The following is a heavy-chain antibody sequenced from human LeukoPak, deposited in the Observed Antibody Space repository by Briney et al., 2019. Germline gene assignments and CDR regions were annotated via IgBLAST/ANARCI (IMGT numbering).Heavy chain of an antibody. V-gene: IGHV1-18*01. D-gene: IGHD4-11*01. J-gene: IGHJ3*02. CDR3: ASTTHRTSDAFDI. CDR1: GYTFTSYG. Sequence: ASVKVSCKASGYTFTSYGISWVRQAPGQGLEWMGWISSYNGNTNYAQKLQGRVTMTTDTATTTDYMELTSRRSDDTAVYYCASTTHRTSDAFDIWGQGAMVTVSS. CDR2: ISSYNGNT.